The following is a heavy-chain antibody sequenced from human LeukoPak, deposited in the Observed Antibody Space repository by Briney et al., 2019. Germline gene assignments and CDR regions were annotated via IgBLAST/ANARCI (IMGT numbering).Heavy chain of an antibody. D-gene: IGHD3-10*01. CDR3: ARRIRGVTVDY. CDR2: ISHGGST. Sequence: SETLSLTCDVSGASISNSAYYWAWIRQPPGKGLEWIGEISHGGSTSYNPSLKSRVTMSADTSKNQFSLKLRSVTAADTAVYYCARRIRGVTVDYWGQGTLVTVSS. CDR1: GASISNSAYY. J-gene: IGHJ4*02. V-gene: IGHV4-39*07.